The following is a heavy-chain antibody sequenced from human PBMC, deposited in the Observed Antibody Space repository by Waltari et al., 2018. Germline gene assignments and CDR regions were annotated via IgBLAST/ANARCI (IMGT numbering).Heavy chain of an antibody. D-gene: IGHD6-19*01. CDR3: ARGLVLSSGWWDD. CDR2: IYYSGST. Sequence: QVQLQESGPGLVKPSETLSLTCTVSGGSISSYYWSWIRQPPGKGLEWIGYIYYSGSTNYNPALKRRVTISVDTSKNQFSLKLSSVTAADTAVYYCARGLVLSSGWWDDWGQGTLVTVSS. V-gene: IGHV4-59*01. CDR1: GGSISSYY. J-gene: IGHJ4*02.